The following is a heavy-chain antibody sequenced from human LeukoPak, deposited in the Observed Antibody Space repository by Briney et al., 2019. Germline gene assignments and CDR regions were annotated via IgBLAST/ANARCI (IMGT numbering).Heavy chain of an antibody. CDR2: IYYSGST. J-gene: IGHJ4*02. CDR1: GGSISSYY. V-gene: IGHV4-59*01. D-gene: IGHD1-26*01. Sequence: SETLSLTCTVSGGSISSYYWSWIRQPPGKGLEWIGYIYYSGSTNYNPSLKSRVTISVDTSKNQFSLKLSSVTAADTAVYYCARATFSVGALDYWGQGTLVTVSS. CDR3: ARATFSVGALDY.